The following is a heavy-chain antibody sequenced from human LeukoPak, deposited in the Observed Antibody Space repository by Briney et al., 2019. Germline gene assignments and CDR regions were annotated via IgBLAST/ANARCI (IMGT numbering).Heavy chain of an antibody. V-gene: IGHV1-18*04. CDR2: ISAYNGNT. J-gene: IGHJ4*02. CDR1: GYTFTSYG. Sequence: EASVKVSCKASGYTFTSYGISWVRQAPGQGLEWMGWISAYNGNTNYAQKLQGRVTMTTDTSTSTAYMELRSLRSDDTAVYYCARSEDYYDSSGYTSLDYWGQGTLVTVSS. D-gene: IGHD3-22*01. CDR3: ARSEDYYDSSGYTSLDY.